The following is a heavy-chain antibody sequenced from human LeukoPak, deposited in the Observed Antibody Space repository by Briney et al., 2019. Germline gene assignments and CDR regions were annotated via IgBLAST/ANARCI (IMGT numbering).Heavy chain of an antibody. CDR2: ISYDGSNK. D-gene: IGHD5-18*01. J-gene: IGHJ4*02. Sequence: TGGSLRLSCAASGFTFSSYAMHWVRQAPGKGLEWVAVISYDGSNKYYADSVKGRFTISRDNSKNTLYLQMNSLRAEDTAVYYCAKDREYSYGSSFDYWGQGTLVTVSS. V-gene: IGHV3-30-3*01. CDR1: GFTFSSYA. CDR3: AKDREYSYGSSFDY.